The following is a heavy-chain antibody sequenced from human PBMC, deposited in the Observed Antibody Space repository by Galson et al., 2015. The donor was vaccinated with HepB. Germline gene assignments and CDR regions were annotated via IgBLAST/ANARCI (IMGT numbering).Heavy chain of an antibody. D-gene: IGHD6-13*01. CDR2: INPNSGGT. CDR3: ARQGLGSSWRYNWFDP. J-gene: IGHJ5*02. CDR1: GYTFSDYY. V-gene: IGHV1-2*06. Sequence: SVKVSCKATGYTFSDYYLHWVRQAPGQGLEWMGRINPNSGGTNYAQRFQGRVTMTRDTSLTTAYLQLSSLSSDDTAVYYCARQGLGSSWRYNWFDPWGQGTLVTVSS.